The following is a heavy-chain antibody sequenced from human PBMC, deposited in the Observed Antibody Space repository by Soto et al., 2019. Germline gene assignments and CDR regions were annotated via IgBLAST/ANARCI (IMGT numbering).Heavy chain of an antibody. J-gene: IGHJ5*02. Sequence: EVHLVESGGGLVQPGGSVKLSCTASGFTFSAFAMHWVRQASGKGLEWIGRIKSRANNYATAYATSLKGRFTVSRDDSKNTAYLQINSLKTEDSAVYFCTRLKDYCSDGGCYYDPWGQGTLVTVSS. V-gene: IGHV3-73*02. CDR3: TRLKDYCSDGGCYYDP. CDR1: GFTFSAFA. D-gene: IGHD2-15*01. CDR2: IKSRANNYAT.